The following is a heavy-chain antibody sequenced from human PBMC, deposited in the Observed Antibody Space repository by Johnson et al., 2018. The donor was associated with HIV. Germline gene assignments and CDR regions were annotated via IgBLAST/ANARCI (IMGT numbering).Heavy chain of an antibody. D-gene: IGHD3-3*01. CDR3: ARGPILEWLSGDGFDM. V-gene: IGHV3-30-3*01. CDR1: GFTFRSYA. CDR2: ISYDGSNK. Sequence: QVQLVESGGDVVQPGRSLRLSCAASGFTFRSYAMHWVRQGPGKGLEWVAVISYDGSNKYYADSVKGRFTISRDNSKNTLYLQMGSLRVEDTARYYCARGPILEWLSGDGFDMWGQGTMVTV. J-gene: IGHJ3*02.